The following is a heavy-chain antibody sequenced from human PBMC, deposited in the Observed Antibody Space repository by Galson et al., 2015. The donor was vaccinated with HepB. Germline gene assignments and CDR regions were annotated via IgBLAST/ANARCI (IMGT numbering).Heavy chain of an antibody. CDR1: GGTFSSYA. CDR2: IIPIFGIA. CDR3: ARQSFPVTTRSIYYYGMDV. Sequence: SVKVSCKASGGTFSSYAISWVRQAPGQGLEWMGGIIPIFGIANYAQKFQGRVTITADESTSTAYMELSSLRSEDTAVYYCARQSFPVTTRSIYYYGMDVWGQGTTVTVSS. D-gene: IGHD4-17*01. J-gene: IGHJ6*02. V-gene: IGHV1-69*13.